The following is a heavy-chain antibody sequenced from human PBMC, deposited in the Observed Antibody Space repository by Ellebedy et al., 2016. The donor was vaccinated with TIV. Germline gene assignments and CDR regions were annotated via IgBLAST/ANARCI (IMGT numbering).Heavy chain of an antibody. CDR1: GFTVSSNY. Sequence: GESLKISCAASGFTVSSNYMNWVRQAPGKGLEWLSAFYSGADGGDTYYADSVKGRFTISRDNSKDTLYLQVNSLRAEETAVYYCAGDPVGVGPAFDVWGQGTMVTVSS. CDR2: FYSGADGGDT. J-gene: IGHJ3*01. V-gene: IGHV3-53*01. CDR3: AGDPVGVGPAFDV. D-gene: IGHD4-23*01.